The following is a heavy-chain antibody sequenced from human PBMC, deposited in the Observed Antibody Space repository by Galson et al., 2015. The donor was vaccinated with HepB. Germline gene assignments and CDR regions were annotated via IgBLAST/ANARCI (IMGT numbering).Heavy chain of an antibody. CDR1: GFTFGDYA. V-gene: IGHV3-49*03. CDR2: IRSKAYGGTT. CDR3: TRGPYGIVVVAFDY. J-gene: IGHJ4*02. Sequence: SLRLSCAASGFTFGDYAMSWFRQAPGKGLEWVGFIRSKAYGGTTEYAASVKGRFTISRDDSKSIAYLQMNSLKTEDTAVYYCTRGPYGIVVVAFDYWGQGTLVTVSS. D-gene: IGHD2-15*01.